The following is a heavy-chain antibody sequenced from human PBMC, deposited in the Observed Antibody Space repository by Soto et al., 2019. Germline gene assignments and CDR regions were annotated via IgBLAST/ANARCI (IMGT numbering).Heavy chain of an antibody. V-gene: IGHV1-8*01. CDR1: GYTFSDFD. D-gene: IGHD3-16*01. CDR2: MNAKSGDT. CDR3: ARGNPFNYAGFDV. J-gene: IGHJ6*02. Sequence: QAHLEQSGTELKRPGASVKVSCKASGYTFSDFDINWLRQASGQGPEWMGWMNAKSGDTFFAQRFQDKFNMTWDTSLSTAYMEVGSLTSDDTAIYYCARGNPFNYAGFDVWGQGTTVAVS.